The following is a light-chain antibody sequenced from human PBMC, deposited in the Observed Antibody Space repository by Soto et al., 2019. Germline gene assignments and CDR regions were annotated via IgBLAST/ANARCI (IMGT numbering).Light chain of an antibody. CDR2: GAS. V-gene: IGKV3-20*01. CDR1: QSVSSY. Sequence: IVMTQSPDTLSVSPWERATLSCRASQSVSSYLAWYQQKRGQAPRLLIYGASSRATGIPDRFSGSGSGTDFTLTISRLEPEDFAVYYCQQYGSSSWTFGQGTKVDIK. J-gene: IGKJ1*01. CDR3: QQYGSSSWT.